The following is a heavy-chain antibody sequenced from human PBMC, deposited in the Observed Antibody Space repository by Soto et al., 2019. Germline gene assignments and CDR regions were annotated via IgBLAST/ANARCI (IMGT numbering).Heavy chain of an antibody. CDR3: ARDGEDSGYYYPAY. V-gene: IGHV1-46*01. Sequence: ASGKVSCKASGYTFTNYYIHWVRQAPGQGLEWMGIINPSSGSTRYAQKFQGRVTMTRETSTSTVYMELSSLTSEDTAVYSCARDGEDSGYYYPAYWGQGTQVTVSS. CDR2: INPSSGST. CDR1: GYTFTNYY. J-gene: IGHJ4*02. D-gene: IGHD3-22*01.